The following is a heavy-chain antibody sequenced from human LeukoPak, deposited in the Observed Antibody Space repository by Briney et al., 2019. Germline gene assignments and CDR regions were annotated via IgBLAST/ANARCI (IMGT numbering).Heavy chain of an antibody. D-gene: IGHD2-8*01. J-gene: IGHJ4*01. CDR3: TSGGMVSGDY. CDR2: IYYSGST. V-gene: IGHV4-59*01. Sequence: SGTLSLTCTVSGGSINSYYCSWIRQPPGKGLEWIGYIYYSGSTNYNPSLKSRVTISRDTSKNQFSLKLRSVTAADTAVYYCTSGGMVSGDYWGHGTLVTVSS. CDR1: GGSINSYY.